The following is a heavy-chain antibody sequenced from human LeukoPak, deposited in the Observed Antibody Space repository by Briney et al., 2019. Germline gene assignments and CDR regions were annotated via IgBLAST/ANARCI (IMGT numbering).Heavy chain of an antibody. Sequence: GRSLRLSCEASGLTFRTYWMTWVRQAPGKGLEWVANIKPDGGEIYYVDSVKGRFTISRDNAKNSLYLQMNSLRAEDTAVYYCVRGMDVWGQGTTVTVSS. CDR2: IKPDGGEI. CDR3: VRGMDV. CDR1: GLTFRTYW. J-gene: IGHJ6*02. V-gene: IGHV3-7*04.